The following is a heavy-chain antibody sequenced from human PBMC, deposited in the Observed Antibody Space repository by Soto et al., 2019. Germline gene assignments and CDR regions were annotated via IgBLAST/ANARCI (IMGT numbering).Heavy chain of an antibody. J-gene: IGHJ4*02. CDR3: AVSIAARYFDY. CDR1: GGSISSGDYY. CDR2: IYYSGST. Sequence: QVQLQESGPGLVKPSQTLSLTCTVSGGSISSGDYYWSWIRQPPGKGLEWIGYIYYSGSTYYNPSRKSRVTRSVDTSKNQFSLKRSSVTAADTAVYYCAVSIAARYFDYWGQGNLVTVSS. D-gene: IGHD6-6*01. V-gene: IGHV4-30-4*01.